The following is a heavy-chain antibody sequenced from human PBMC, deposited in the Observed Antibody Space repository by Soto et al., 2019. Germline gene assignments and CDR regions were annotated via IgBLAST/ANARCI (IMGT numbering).Heavy chain of an antibody. CDR3: ARGRVWFGELSQGLDP. J-gene: IGHJ5*02. Sequence: PGESLKISCKGSGYSFTSYWIGWVRQMPGKGLEWMGIIYPGDSDTRYSPSFQGQVTISADKSISTAYLQWSSLKASDTAMHYCARGRVWFGELSQGLDPWGQGTLVTVSS. D-gene: IGHD3-10*01. CDR2: IYPGDSDT. V-gene: IGHV5-51*01. CDR1: GYSFTSYW.